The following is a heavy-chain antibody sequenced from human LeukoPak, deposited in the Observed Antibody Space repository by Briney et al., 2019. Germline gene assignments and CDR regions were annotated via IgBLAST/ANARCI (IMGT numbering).Heavy chain of an antibody. CDR2: IGGGGRT. Sequence: GGSLRLSCAASGFTYSSHSMTWVRQAPGKGLEWVSVIGGGGRTFYADSVKGRFTISRDNSKNTLHLQMNSLRAEDTAVYYCAKDTWRYDYWGQGTLVTVSS. CDR1: GFTYSSHS. V-gene: IGHV3-23*01. CDR3: AKDTWRYDY. J-gene: IGHJ4*02. D-gene: IGHD2/OR15-2a*01.